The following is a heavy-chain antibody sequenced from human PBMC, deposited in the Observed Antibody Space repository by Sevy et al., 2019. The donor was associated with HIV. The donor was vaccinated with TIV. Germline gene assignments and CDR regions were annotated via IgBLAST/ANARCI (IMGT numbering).Heavy chain of an antibody. J-gene: IGHJ6*02. D-gene: IGHD6-19*01. V-gene: IGHV3-30*18. CDR3: AKDTGSSGYDHYGLDV. Sequence: GSLRLSCVASGFTFSNYGTHWVRQAPGKGLEWVAITSYNEGGENYADSVKGRFTISRDNSKNTVYLQMYRLTTEDTGVYYCAKDTGSSGYDHYGLDVWGQGTTVTVSS. CDR2: TSYNEGGE. CDR1: GFTFSNYG.